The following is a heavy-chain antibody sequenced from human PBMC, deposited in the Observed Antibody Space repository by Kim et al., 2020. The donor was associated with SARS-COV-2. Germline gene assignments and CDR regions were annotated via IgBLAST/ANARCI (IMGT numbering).Heavy chain of an antibody. CDR1: GFTFSSYG. J-gene: IGHJ4*02. CDR3: AKAQLFSRAAAGIFDY. D-gene: IGHD6-13*01. V-gene: IGHV3-30*18. CDR2: ISYDGSNK. Sequence: GGSLRLSCAASGFTFSSYGMHWVRQAPGKGLEWVAVISYDGSNKYYADSVKGRFTISRVNSKNTLYLQMNSLRADDTAVYYCAKAQLFSRAAAGIFDYWGQGTLVTVSS.